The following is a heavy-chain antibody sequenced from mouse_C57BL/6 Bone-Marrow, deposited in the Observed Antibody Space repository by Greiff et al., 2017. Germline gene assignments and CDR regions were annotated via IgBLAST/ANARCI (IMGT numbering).Heavy chain of an antibody. V-gene: IGHV5-6*01. Sequence: DVQLQESGGDLVKPGGSLKLSCAASGFTFSSYGMSWVRQTPDKRLEWVATISSGGGYTYYPDSVKGRFTISRDKAKNTLYLQMSSLTSEDTDMDYCARERRPAQENYLDDWGQGTTLTVSA. J-gene: IGHJ2*01. CDR2: ISSGGGYT. CDR1: GFTFSSYG. CDR3: ARERRPAQENYLDD.